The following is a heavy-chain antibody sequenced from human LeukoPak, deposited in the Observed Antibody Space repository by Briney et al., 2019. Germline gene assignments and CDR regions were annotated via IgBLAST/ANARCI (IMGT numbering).Heavy chain of an antibody. D-gene: IGHD6-13*01. CDR2: ISDSGDQT. CDR1: GFTFNRYA. V-gene: IGHV3-23*01. CDR3: ARLEYTSSHYTWFDP. J-gene: IGHJ5*02. Sequence: GGSLRLSCAASGFTFNRYAMNWVRQAPGKGLEWVSTISDSGDQTYSADSVKGRFTSSRDNSNNTLYLQMNSLRAEDTAVYYCARLEYTSSHYTWFDPWGQGTLVTVSS.